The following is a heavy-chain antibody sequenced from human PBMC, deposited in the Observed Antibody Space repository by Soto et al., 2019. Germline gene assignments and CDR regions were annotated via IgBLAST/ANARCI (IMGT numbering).Heavy chain of an antibody. J-gene: IGHJ5*02. D-gene: IGHD3-10*01. CDR3: ARAGGVRSNWFDP. CDR2: IYNSGST. V-gene: IGHV4-59*01. Sequence: SETLSLTCTVSGGSINVYYWSWIRQPPGKGLEWVGYIYNSGSTNYNPSLKSRVTISVDTSKNQFSLKLSSVTSADTAVYYCARAGGVRSNWFDPWGQGTLVTSPQ. CDR1: GGSINVYY.